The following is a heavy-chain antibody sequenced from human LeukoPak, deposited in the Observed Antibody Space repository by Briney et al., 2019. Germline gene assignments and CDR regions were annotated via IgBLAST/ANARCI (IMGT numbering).Heavy chain of an antibody. D-gene: IGHD3-3*01. CDR3: ASQRGDFWSGYSYNWFDP. Sequence: SETLSLTCAVSGYSISSGYYRGWIRQPPGKGLEWIGSIYHSGSTYYNPSLKSRVTISVDTSKNQFSLKLSSVTAADTAVYYCASQRGDFWSGYSYNWFDPWGQGTLVTVSS. CDR2: IYHSGST. V-gene: IGHV4-38-2*01. J-gene: IGHJ5*02. CDR1: GYSISSGYY.